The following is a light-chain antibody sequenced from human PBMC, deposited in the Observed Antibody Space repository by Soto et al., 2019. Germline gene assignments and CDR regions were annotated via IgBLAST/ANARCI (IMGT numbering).Light chain of an antibody. CDR2: GAS. Sequence: EVVLTQSPGTLSLSPGERATLSCRASQSVSSSYLAWYQQKPGQAPRLLIYGASSRATGIPDRFSGSGSGTDFTLTISRLEPEDFAVFYCQHYDSLPITFGQGTRLGIK. V-gene: IGKV3-20*01. J-gene: IGKJ5*01. CDR1: QSVSSSY. CDR3: QHYDSLPIT.